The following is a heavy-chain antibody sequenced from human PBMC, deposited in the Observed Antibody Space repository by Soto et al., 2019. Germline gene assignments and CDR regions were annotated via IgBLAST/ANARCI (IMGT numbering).Heavy chain of an antibody. CDR1: GGSISSYY. Sequence: SSETLSLTCTVSGGSISSYYWSWIRQPPGKGLERIGYIYYSGSTNYNPSLKSRVTISVDTSKNQFSLKLSSVTAADTAVYYCARVRKGLRYFDWLDYYFDYWGQGTLVTVYS. CDR2: IYYSGST. D-gene: IGHD3-9*01. J-gene: IGHJ4*02. V-gene: IGHV4-59*01. CDR3: ARVRKGLRYFDWLDYYFDY.